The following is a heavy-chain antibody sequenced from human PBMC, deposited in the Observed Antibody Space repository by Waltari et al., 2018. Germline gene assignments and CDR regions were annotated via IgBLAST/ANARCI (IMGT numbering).Heavy chain of an antibody. Sequence: EVQLVESGGGLVQPGGSLRLSCAASGFTFSSYSMNWVRQAPGKGLEWVSYISSSSSTIYYADSVNGRFTISRDNAKNSLYLQMNSLRAEDTAVYYCAREYCSSTSCYYYFDYWGQGTLVTVSS. J-gene: IGHJ4*02. D-gene: IGHD2-2*01. CDR1: GFTFSSYS. V-gene: IGHV3-48*01. CDR2: ISSSSSTI. CDR3: AREYCSSTSCYYYFDY.